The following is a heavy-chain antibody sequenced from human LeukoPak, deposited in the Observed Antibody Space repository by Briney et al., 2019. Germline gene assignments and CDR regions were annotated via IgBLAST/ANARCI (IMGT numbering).Heavy chain of an antibody. CDR1: GFTFSICS. J-gene: IGHJ4*02. V-gene: IGHV3-21*01. D-gene: IGHD6-13*01. CDR3: ARAAAGTGRYFDY. CDR2: ISSSSSYI. Sequence: PGGSLRLSCTASGFTFSICSMNWVRQAPGKGLEWVSSISSSSSYIYYADSVKGRFTISRDNAKNSLYLQMNSLRAEDTAVYYCARAAAGTGRYFDYWGQGTLVTVSS.